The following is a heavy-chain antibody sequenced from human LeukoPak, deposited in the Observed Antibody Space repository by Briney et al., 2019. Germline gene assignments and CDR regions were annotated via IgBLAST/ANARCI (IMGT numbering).Heavy chain of an antibody. V-gene: IGHV3-48*01. CDR2: LSSSSSVI. J-gene: IGHJ4*02. CDR1: GFTFSSYA. CDR3: ARGDGYNSPGK. D-gene: IGHD5-24*01. Sequence: GGSLRLSCAASGFTFSSYAMDWVRQAPGKGLEWVSYLSSSSSVIYHADSVKGRFTISRDNAKNSLYLQTNSLRAEDTAVYYCARGDGYNSPGKWGQGTLVTVSS.